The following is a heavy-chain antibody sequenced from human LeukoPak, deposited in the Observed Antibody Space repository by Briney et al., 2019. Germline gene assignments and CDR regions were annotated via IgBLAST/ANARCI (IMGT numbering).Heavy chain of an antibody. J-gene: IGHJ4*02. V-gene: IGHV4-4*07. D-gene: IGHD3-10*01. CDR1: GGSISSYY. Sequence: PSETLSLTCTVSGGSISSYYWSWIRQPAGKGLEWIGRIYHSGSTYYNPSLKSRVTMSVDTSKSQFSLKLNSVTAADTAVYYCASCPSGSYYPRWGQGTLVTVSS. CDR2: IYHSGST. CDR3: ASCPSGSYYPR.